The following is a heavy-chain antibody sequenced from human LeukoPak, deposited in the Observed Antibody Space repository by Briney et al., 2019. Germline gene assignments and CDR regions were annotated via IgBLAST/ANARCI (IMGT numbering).Heavy chain of an antibody. Sequence: SVKVSCKASGYTFTSYGISWVRQAPGQGLEWMGGIIPIFGTANYAQKFQGRVTITADESTSTAYMELSSLRSEDTAVYYCARVRVVTLQYYYYGMDVWGQGTTVTVSS. J-gene: IGHJ6*02. CDR3: ARVRVVTLQYYYYGMDV. CDR1: GYTFTSYG. V-gene: IGHV1-69*13. D-gene: IGHD4-23*01. CDR2: IIPIFGTA.